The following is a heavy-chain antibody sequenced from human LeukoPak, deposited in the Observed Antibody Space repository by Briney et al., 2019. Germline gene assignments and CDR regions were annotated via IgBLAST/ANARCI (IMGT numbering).Heavy chain of an antibody. J-gene: IGHJ6*03. CDR2: IYYSGST. V-gene: IGHV4-59*01. CDR1: GGSISSYY. D-gene: IGHD2-2*01. CDR3: ARTPIVVVPAYMDV. Sequence: SETLSLTCTVSGGSISSYYWNWIRQPPGKGLEWIGYIYYSGSTNYNPSLKSRVTISLDTSKNQFSLNLTSVTAADTAVYYCARTPIVVVPAYMDVWGKGTTVTVSS.